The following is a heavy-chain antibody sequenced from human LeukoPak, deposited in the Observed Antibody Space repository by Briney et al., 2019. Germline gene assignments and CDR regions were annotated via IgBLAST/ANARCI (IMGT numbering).Heavy chain of an antibody. V-gene: IGHV3-23*01. CDR3: AREVGMTTVTSDDDY. Sequence: GGSLRLSCAASGFTFSSYAMSWVRQAPGKGLEWVSAISGSGGSKYYADSVKGRFTISRDNSKNTLYLQMNSLRAEDTAVYYCAREVGMTTVTSDDDYWGQGTLVTVSS. CDR1: GFTFSSYA. J-gene: IGHJ4*02. D-gene: IGHD4-17*01. CDR2: ISGSGGSK.